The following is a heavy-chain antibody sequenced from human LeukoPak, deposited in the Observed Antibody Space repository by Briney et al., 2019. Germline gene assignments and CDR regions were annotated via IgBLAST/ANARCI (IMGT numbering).Heavy chain of an antibody. CDR2: IYHSGST. CDR3: ARSSGGNSGALDY. J-gene: IGHJ4*02. D-gene: IGHD4-23*01. CDR1: GYSISSGYY. V-gene: IGHV4-38-2*01. Sequence: SETLSLTCAVSGYSISSGYYWGWIRQPPGKGLEWIGSIYHSGSTYYNPSLKSRVTISVDTSKNQFSLKLSSVTAADTAVYYCARSSGGNSGALDYWGQGTLVTVFS.